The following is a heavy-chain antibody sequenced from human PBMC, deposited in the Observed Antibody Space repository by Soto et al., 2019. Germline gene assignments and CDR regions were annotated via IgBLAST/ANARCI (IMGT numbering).Heavy chain of an antibody. J-gene: IGHJ4*02. V-gene: IGHV1-2*02. D-gene: IGHD3-10*01. CDR2: INPNSGGT. Sequence: ASVKVSCKASGYTFTGYYMHWVRQAPGQGLEWMGWINPNSGGTNYAQKFQGRVTMTRDTSISTAYMELSRLRSDDTAVYYCARDLTMVRGSFDYWGQGTLVPVSS. CDR1: GYTFTGYY. CDR3: ARDLTMVRGSFDY.